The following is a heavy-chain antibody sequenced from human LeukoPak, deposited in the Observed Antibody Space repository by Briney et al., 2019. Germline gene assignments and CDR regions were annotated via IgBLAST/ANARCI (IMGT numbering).Heavy chain of an antibody. J-gene: IGHJ4*02. Sequence: SETLSLTCAVSGYSISSGYYWGWIRQPPGKGLEWIGTVYHSGSTYKNPSLKSRVSISLDTSNNQFFLKLTSVTAADTAIYYCARLSGAPVRHPIYHFDYWGQGTLVTVSS. CDR3: ARLSGAPVRHPIYHFDY. D-gene: IGHD1-26*01. V-gene: IGHV4-38-2*01. CDR1: GYSISSGYY. CDR2: VYHSGST.